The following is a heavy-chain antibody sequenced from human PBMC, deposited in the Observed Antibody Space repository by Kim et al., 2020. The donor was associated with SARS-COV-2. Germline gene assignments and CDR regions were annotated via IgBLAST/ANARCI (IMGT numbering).Heavy chain of an antibody. J-gene: IGHJ5*02. Sequence: GGSLRLSCAASGFTFSSYSMNWVRQAPGKGLEWVSSISSSSSYIYYADSVKGRFTISRDNAKNSLYLQMNSLRAEDTAVYYCASDYSGHSSSWYPSWDWLDPWGQGTLVTVSS. CDR1: GFTFSSYS. D-gene: IGHD6-13*01. CDR3: ASDYSGHSSSWYPSWDWLDP. CDR2: ISSSSSYI. V-gene: IGHV3-21*01.